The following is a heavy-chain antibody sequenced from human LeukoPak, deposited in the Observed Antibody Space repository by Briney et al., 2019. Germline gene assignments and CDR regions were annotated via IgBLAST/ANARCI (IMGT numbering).Heavy chain of an antibody. J-gene: IGHJ4*02. V-gene: IGHV3-23*01. CDR2: ISGSGGST. CDR1: GFTFSSYA. Sequence: GGSLRLSCAASGFTFSSYAMSWVRQAPGKGLEWVSAISGSGGSTYYADSVKGRFTISRDNSKNTLYLQVNSLRAEDTAVYYCARDRYSSGWFSFDYWGQGTLVTVSS. D-gene: IGHD6-19*01. CDR3: ARDRYSSGWFSFDY.